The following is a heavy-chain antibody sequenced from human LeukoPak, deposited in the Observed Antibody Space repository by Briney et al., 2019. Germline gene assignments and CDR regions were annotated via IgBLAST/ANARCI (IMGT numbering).Heavy chain of an antibody. CDR2: IYTSGST. Sequence: SETLSLTCTVSGGSISSGSYPWRWIRQPAGKGLEWIGRIYTSGSTNYNPSLKSRATISIDTSKNQFSLKLSSVTAADTAVYYCARTHCEGDCFSAIRYWGQGTPVTVSS. D-gene: IGHD2-21*02. V-gene: IGHV4-61*02. CDR3: ARTHCEGDCFSAIRY. CDR1: GGSISSGSYP. J-gene: IGHJ4*02.